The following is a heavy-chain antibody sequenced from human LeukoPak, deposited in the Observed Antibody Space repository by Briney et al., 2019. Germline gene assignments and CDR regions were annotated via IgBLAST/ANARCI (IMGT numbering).Heavy chain of an antibody. CDR1: GFTFSDYY. J-gene: IGHJ4*02. V-gene: IGHV3-11*04. D-gene: IGHD3-22*01. CDR3: AREGYYYDSSGKLQGYYFDY. Sequence: GGSLRLSCAASGFTFSDYYMSWIRQAPGKGLEWVSYISSSGSTIYYADSVKGRFTISRDSAKNSLYLQMNSLRAEDTAVYYCAREGYYYDSSGKLQGYYFDYWGQGTLVTVSS. CDR2: ISSSGSTI.